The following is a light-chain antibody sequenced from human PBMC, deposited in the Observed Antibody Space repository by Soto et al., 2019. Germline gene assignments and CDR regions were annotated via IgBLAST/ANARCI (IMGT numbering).Light chain of an antibody. CDR1: QSISSSY. J-gene: IGKJ5*01. CDR3: QQYVSLPII. CDR2: GAS. V-gene: IGKV3-20*01. Sequence: EAECPRWLAKLLMSAEERTRLSLVASQSISSSYLAWYQQKPGQAPRLLIYGASSRATGIPDRFSGSGSGTDFTLTINRVAPEDLAVYYCQQYVSLPIIVGQGTRLDIK.